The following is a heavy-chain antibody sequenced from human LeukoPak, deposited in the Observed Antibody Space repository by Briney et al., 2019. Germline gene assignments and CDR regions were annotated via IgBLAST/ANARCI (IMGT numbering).Heavy chain of an antibody. D-gene: IGHD1-1*01. CDR1: GGTFNNYA. CDR3: ARDIPGYDAFDI. J-gene: IGHJ3*02. CDR2: IIPIFDTP. Sequence: EASMKVSCKASGGTFNNYAISWVRQAPGQGLEWMGGIIPIFDTPNYAQKFQGRVTITTDESTSTAYMELNSLRSEDTAVYYCARDIPGYDAFDIWGQGTVVTVSS. V-gene: IGHV1-69*05.